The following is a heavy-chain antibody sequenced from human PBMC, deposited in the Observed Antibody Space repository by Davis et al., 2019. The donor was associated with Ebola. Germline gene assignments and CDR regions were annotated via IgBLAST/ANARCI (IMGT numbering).Heavy chain of an antibody. V-gene: IGHV1-18*04. CDR1: GYIFTNHP. Sequence: AASVKVSCKASGYIFTNHPMTWVRQAPGQGLEWMGRISGSNTDTKYAQKFQGRVTMTIDKFTTTAFMELWSLGSDDTAVYYCLTQGFWGQGTLVTVSS. CDR2: ISGSNTDT. CDR3: LTQGF. J-gene: IGHJ4*02. D-gene: IGHD3-9*01.